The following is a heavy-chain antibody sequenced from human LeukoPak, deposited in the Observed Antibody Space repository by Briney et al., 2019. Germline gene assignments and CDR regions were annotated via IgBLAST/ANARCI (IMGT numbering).Heavy chain of an antibody. Sequence: GGSLRLSCAGSGFSVSNYWMSWVRQAPGKGLEWVANVRPDGSETRYVDSMKGRFTVSRDNSENSLYLRMSSLRAEDTAVYYCATTTRSSSWDYWGQGTLVTVSS. V-gene: IGHV3-7*01. D-gene: IGHD2-2*01. CDR3: ATTTRSSSWDY. CDR2: VRPDGSET. CDR1: GFSVSNYW. J-gene: IGHJ4*02.